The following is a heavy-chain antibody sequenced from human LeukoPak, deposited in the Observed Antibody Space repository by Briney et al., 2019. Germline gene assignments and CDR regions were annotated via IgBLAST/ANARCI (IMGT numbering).Heavy chain of an antibody. J-gene: IGHJ4*02. Sequence: ASVTVSCKASGYTFTSYGISWVRQAPGQGLEWMGWISAYNGNTNYAQKLQGRVTMTTDTSTSTAYMELRSLRSDDTAVYYCARDPLRLDPLDYWGQGTLVTVSS. CDR2: ISAYNGNT. CDR1: GYTFTSYG. V-gene: IGHV1-18*01. CDR3: ARDPLRLDPLDY. D-gene: IGHD1-1*01.